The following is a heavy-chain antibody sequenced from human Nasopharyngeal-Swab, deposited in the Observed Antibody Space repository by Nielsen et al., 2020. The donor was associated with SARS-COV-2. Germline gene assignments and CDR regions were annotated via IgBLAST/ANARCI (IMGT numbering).Heavy chain of an antibody. CDR1: GFTFSSYG. Sequence: GESLKISCAASGFTFSSYGMHWVRQAPGKGLEWVAVISYDGSNKYYADSVKGRFTISRDNSKNTLYLQMNSLRAEDTAVYYCVKDGGAAAGTRWFDPWGQGTLVTVSS. CDR2: ISYDGSNK. CDR3: VKDGGAAAGTRWFDP. J-gene: IGHJ5*02. D-gene: IGHD6-13*01. V-gene: IGHV3-30*18.